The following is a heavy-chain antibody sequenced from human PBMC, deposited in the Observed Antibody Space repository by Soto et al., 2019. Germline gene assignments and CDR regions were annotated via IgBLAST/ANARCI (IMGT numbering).Heavy chain of an antibody. J-gene: IGHJ3*02. CDR3: AKNGYCSSTSCYLDDAFDI. Sequence: EVQLLESGGGLVQPGGSLRLSCAASGFTFSSYAMSWVRQAPGKGLEWFSAISGSGGSTYYADSVKGRFTISRDNSKNTLYLQMNSLRAEDTAVYYCAKNGYCSSTSCYLDDAFDIWGQGTMVTVSS. CDR2: ISGSGGST. V-gene: IGHV3-23*01. D-gene: IGHD2-2*01. CDR1: GFTFSSYA.